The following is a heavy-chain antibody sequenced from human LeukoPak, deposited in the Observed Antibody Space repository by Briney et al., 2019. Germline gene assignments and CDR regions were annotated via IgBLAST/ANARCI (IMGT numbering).Heavy chain of an antibody. J-gene: IGHJ4*02. CDR1: GYTFTSYD. CDR3: ARSLLSGYQTH. V-gene: IGHV1-2*02. Sequence: ASVKVSCKASGYTFTSYDINWVRQATGQGLEWMGWMNPNSGGANYAQKFQGRVTMTRDTSISTAYMELSRLRSDDTAVYYCARSLLSGYQTHWGQGTLVTVSS. D-gene: IGHD3-22*01. CDR2: MNPNSGGA.